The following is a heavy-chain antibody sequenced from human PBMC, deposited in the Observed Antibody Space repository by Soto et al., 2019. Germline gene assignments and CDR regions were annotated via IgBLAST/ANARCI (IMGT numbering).Heavy chain of an antibody. V-gene: IGHV4-31*03. D-gene: IGHD3-10*01. CDR1: GGSISSGGYY. CDR2: IYYSGST. Sequence: PSETLSLTCTVSGGSISSGGYYWSWIRQHPGKGLEWIGYIYYSGSTYYNPSLKSRVTISVDTSKNQFSLKLSSVTAADTAVYYCARSAWFGELSNASYFDYWGQGTLVNVSS. J-gene: IGHJ4*02. CDR3: ARSAWFGELSNASYFDY.